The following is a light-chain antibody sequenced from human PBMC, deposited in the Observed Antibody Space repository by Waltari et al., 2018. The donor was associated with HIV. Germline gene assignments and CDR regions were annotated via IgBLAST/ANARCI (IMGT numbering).Light chain of an antibody. CDR1: HSNIGSNA. CDR3: AAWDDSLNAHVL. Sequence: SVLTQPPSASGTPGQRGTLPCSGRHSNIGSNAENWYQQRPGTAPKILIYNNTQRPSGVSDRFSGSKSGTSASLAISGLQSEDEADYYCAAWDDSLNAHVLFGGGTKLTVL. CDR2: NNT. V-gene: IGLV1-44*01. J-gene: IGLJ2*01.